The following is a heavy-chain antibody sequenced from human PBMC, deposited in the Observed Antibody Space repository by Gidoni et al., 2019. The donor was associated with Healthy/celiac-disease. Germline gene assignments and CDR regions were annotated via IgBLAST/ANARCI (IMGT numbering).Heavy chain of an antibody. CDR2: IYYSGST. CDR1: GGSLRSSSYH. J-gene: IGHJ4*02. D-gene: IGHD3-3*01. CDR3: ARGGDVLRFYFPPFGEYDY. V-gene: IGHV4-39*01. Sequence: QLQLQESGPGLVKPSETLSLTCTVAGGSLRSSSYHWGWIRQPPGKGLEWIGSIYYSGSTYYNPSLKSRVTISVDTSKNQFSLKLSSVTAADTAVYYCARGGDVLRFYFPPFGEYDYWGQGTLVTVSS.